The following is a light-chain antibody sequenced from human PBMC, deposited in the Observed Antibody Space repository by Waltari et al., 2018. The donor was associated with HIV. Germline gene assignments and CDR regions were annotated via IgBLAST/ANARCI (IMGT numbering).Light chain of an antibody. CDR3: QSYDSTNPCI. CDR2: EEN. CDR1: SGGIASNS. Sequence: NFILTQPHSVSESPGKTVTISCARSSGGIASNSVQWYQQRPGRAPTPVIYEENQRPSVVPDRFSGSIDSSSNSASLTIYDLKTEDEADYYCQSYDSTNPCIFGTGTRVTVL. V-gene: IGLV6-57*03. J-gene: IGLJ1*01.